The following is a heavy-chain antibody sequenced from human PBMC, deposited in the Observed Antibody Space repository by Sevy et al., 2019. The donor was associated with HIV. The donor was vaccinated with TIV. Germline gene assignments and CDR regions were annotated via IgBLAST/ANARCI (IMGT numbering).Heavy chain of an antibody. J-gene: IGHJ5*02. V-gene: IGHV4-39*01. Sequence: SETLSLTCTVSGGSISSSSYYWGWIRQPPGKGLEWIGSIYYSGSTYYNPSLKSRVTISVDTSKNQFSLKLSPVTAADTAVYYWARLPYDFWSGYPLVNWFDPWGQGTLVTVSS. D-gene: IGHD3-3*01. CDR3: ARLPYDFWSGYPLVNWFDP. CDR2: IYYSGST. CDR1: GGSISSSSYY.